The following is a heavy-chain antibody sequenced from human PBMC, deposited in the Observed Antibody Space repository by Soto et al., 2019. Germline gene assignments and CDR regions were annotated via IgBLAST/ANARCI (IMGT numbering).Heavy chain of an antibody. D-gene: IGHD3-22*01. CDR1: GFTFSSYS. CDR2: ISSSSSTI. Sequence: GGSLRLSCAASGFTFSSYSMNWVRQAPGKGLEWVSYISSSSSTIYYADSVKGRFTISRDNAKNSLYLQMNSLRAEDTAVYYCAKPGPTGYYSKWGQGTLVTVSS. J-gene: IGHJ4*02. V-gene: IGHV3-48*01. CDR3: AKPGPTGYYSK.